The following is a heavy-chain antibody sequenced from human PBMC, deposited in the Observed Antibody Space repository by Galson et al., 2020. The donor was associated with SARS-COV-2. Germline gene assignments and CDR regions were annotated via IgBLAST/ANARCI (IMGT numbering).Heavy chain of an antibody. D-gene: IGHD2-15*01. Sequence: ASVKVSCKASGYTFTSYGISWVRQAPGQGLEWMGWISAYNGNNNYAQKFQGRVTLTTDTSTNTAYMDLRSLRSDDTAMYYCARRSYGGNQNDDYWGEGGLVTVSS. J-gene: IGHJ4*02. CDR1: GYTFTSYG. CDR2: ISAYNGNN. CDR3: ARRSYGGNQNDDY. V-gene: IGHV1-18*01.